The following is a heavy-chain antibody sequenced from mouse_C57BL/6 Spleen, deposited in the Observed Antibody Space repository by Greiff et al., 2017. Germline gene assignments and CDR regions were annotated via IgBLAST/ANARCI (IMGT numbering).Heavy chain of an antibody. Sequence: SGAELVRPGASVTLSCKASGYTFTDYEMHWVKQTPVHGLEWIGAIDPETGGTAYNQKFKGKAILTADKSSSTAYMELRSLTSEDSAVYYCTRWGTTVDAWFAYWGQGTLVTVSA. V-gene: IGHV1-15*01. CDR3: TRWGTTVDAWFAY. CDR2: IDPETGGT. D-gene: IGHD1-1*01. CDR1: GYTFTDYE. J-gene: IGHJ3*01.